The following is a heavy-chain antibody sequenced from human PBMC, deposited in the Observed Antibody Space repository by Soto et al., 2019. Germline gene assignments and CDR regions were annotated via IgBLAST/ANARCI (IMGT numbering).Heavy chain of an antibody. CDR3: ARARYYDYAWGGYRHTEHFDY. J-gene: IGHJ4*02. CDR2: ISYDGSNK. V-gene: IGHV3-30-3*01. CDR1: GFTFSSYA. Sequence: GGSLRLSCAASGFTFSSYAMHWVRQAPGKGLEWVAVISYDGSNKYYADSVKGRFTISRDNSKNTLYLQMNSLRAEDTAVYYRARARYYDYAWGGYRHTEHFDYWGQGTLVTVSS. D-gene: IGHD3-16*02.